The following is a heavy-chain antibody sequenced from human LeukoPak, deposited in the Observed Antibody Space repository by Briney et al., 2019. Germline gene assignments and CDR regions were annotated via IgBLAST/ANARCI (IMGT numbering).Heavy chain of an antibody. D-gene: IGHD3-16*02. Sequence: SETLSLTCTVSGGSISSYYWSWIRQPPGKGLEWIGYIYYSGSTNYNPSLKSRVTISVDTSKNQFSLKLTSVTAADTAVYYCARPYYDYIWGSYRYGGFDFWSQGTLVIVSS. CDR1: GGSISSYY. V-gene: IGHV4-59*12. CDR2: IYYSGST. J-gene: IGHJ4*02. CDR3: ARPYYDYIWGSYRYGGFDF.